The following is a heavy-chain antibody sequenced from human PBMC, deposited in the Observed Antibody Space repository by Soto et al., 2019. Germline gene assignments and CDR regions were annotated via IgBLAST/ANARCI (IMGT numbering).Heavy chain of an antibody. CDR2: IYYSGST. J-gene: IGHJ4*02. Sequence: SETLSLTCTVSGDSISAYSWSWVRQPPGKGLEWIGNIYYSGSTYYNPSLKSRVTISVDTSKNQFSLKLSSVTAADTAVYYCARRGSSSWHRNWGQGTLVTVSS. CDR3: ARRGSSSWHRN. D-gene: IGHD6-13*01. CDR1: GDSISAYS. V-gene: IGHV4-59*08.